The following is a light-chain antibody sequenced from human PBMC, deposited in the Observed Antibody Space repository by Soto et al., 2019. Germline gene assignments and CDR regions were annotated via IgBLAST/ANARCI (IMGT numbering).Light chain of an antibody. CDR3: QQRSDWPTT. J-gene: IGKJ1*01. Sequence: EIVLTQSPAVLSLSPGDRATISCRASQYVGSYLAWYQQKPGQAPRLLIYDASNRATGVPGRFSGSGSGTDFTLTISSLEPEDLAVYYCQQRSDWPTTFGQGTKVEIK. CDR2: DAS. V-gene: IGKV3-11*01. CDR1: QYVGSY.